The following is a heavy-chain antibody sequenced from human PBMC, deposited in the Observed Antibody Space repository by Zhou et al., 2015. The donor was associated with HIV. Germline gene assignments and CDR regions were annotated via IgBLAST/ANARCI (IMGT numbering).Heavy chain of an antibody. CDR2: IIPIFGTA. Sequence: QVQLVQSGAEVKKPGSSVKVSCKASGGTFSSYAISWVRQAPGQGLEWMGGIIPIFGTANYAQKFQGRVTITADESTSTAYMELSSLRSEDTAVYYCARGEAIGVHDYDFWSGYFDYWGQGTLVTVSS. CDR3: ARGEAIGVHDYDFWSGYFDY. V-gene: IGHV1-69*01. J-gene: IGHJ4*02. D-gene: IGHD3-3*01. CDR1: GGTFSSYA.